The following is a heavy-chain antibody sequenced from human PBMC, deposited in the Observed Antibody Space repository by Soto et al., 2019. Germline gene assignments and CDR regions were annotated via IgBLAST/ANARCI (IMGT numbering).Heavy chain of an antibody. D-gene: IGHD2-21*02. Sequence: DVQLLESGGGLVQPGGSLRLSCAGSGFSFSKFAMIWVRQAPGKGQEWVSGITGTGGSIEYADSVKGRFTISRDNSKNMVYLQMNSLRFEDTAIYYCAKDVVFGDGLWLPADWGQETMVTVS. J-gene: IGHJ4*02. CDR1: GFSFSKFA. CDR2: ITGTGGSI. CDR3: AKDVVFGDGLWLPAD. V-gene: IGHV3-23*01.